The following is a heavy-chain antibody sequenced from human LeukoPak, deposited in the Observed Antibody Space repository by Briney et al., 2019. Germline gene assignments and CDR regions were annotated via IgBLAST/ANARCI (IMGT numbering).Heavy chain of an antibody. V-gene: IGHV3-30*04. D-gene: IGHD6-19*01. CDR2: MSYDGSNK. Sequence: GGSLRLSCAASGFTFSSYAMHWVRQAPGKGLEWVAVMSYDGSNKYYADSVKGRFTISRDNSKNTLYLQMNSLRAEDTAVYYCARDPTDSSAMVPEGAFDIWGQGTMVTVSS. CDR3: ARDPTDSSAMVPEGAFDI. J-gene: IGHJ3*02. CDR1: GFTFSSYA.